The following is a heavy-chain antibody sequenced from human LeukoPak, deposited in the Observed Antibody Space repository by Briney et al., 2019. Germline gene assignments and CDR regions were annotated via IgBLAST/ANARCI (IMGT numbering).Heavy chain of an antibody. CDR1: GFTVSSNY. CDR2: IYSGGST. V-gene: IGHV3-66*01. D-gene: IGHD3-9*01. J-gene: IGHJ3*02. Sequence: GGSLRLSCAASGFTVSSNYMSWVRQAPGKGLEWVSVIYSGGSTYYADSVKGRFTISRDNSKNTLYLQMNSLRAEDTAVYYCARERVRRDYDILTGYYLGAFDIWGQGTMVTVSS. CDR3: ARERVRRDYDILTGYYLGAFDI.